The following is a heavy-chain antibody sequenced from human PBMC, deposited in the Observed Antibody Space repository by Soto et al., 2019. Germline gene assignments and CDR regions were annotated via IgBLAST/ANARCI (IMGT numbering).Heavy chain of an antibody. J-gene: IGHJ6*02. D-gene: IGHD3-3*01. CDR3: ARDTNYGMDV. CDR1: GFSFSRYW. V-gene: IGHV3-74*01. Sequence: EVQLVESGGGLVQPGGSLRLSCAASGFSFSRYWMHWVCQAPGKGLVWVSRINTDGSTSFADSVKGRFTTSRDNAKNTLYLQMNSLRAEDTAVYYCARDTNYGMDVWGQGTTVTVSS. CDR2: INTDGST.